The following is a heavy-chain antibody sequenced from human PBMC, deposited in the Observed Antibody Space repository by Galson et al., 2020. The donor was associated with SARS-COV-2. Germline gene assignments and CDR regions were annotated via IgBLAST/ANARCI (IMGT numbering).Heavy chain of an antibody. CDR2: MSGSGDYT. D-gene: IGHD2-15*01. CDR3: AKSLNYGGSCQFDY. J-gene: IGHJ4*02. CDR1: GFTFSSYA. Sequence: GGSLRLSCAASGFTFSSYAMSWVRQAPGKGLEWVSGMSGSGDYTYFADSLKGRFTVSRDNSKNTLYLQMNSLRAEDTAVYYCAKSLNYGGSCQFDYCGQGTLVTVSS. V-gene: IGHV3-23*01.